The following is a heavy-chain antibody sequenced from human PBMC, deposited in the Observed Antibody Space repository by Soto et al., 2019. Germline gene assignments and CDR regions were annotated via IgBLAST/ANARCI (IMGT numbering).Heavy chain of an antibody. CDR1: GGTFVRHV. CDR3: ATPACAATWCSPSHNLDH. V-gene: IGHV1-69*09. CDR2: INPLSGIP. Sequence: QVQLVQSGAEVKKPESSVKVSCKTSGGTFVRHVISWVRQAPGQGPEWMGKINPLSGIPNYAQKFQDRVTFTADTDSSTAYMELSSLRSDDTAVYYCATPACAATWCSPSHNLDHWGQATLVTVSS. D-gene: IGHD2-2*01. J-gene: IGHJ4*02.